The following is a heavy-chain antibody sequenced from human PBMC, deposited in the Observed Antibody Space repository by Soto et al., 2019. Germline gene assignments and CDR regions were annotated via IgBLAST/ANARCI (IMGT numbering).Heavy chain of an antibody. J-gene: IGHJ5*02. V-gene: IGHV1-8*01. CDR2: MNPNSGNT. CDR3: ARGVKYGAYSRWFDP. CDR1: GNTFTSYD. Sequence: QVQLVQSGAEVKKPGASVKVSCKASGNTFTSYDINWVRQATGQGLEYLGWMNPNSGNTAYVQKCQGRVAXTXXXAXATAYMDLSGLRSEDTAVYFCARGVKYGAYSRWFDPWGQGTLVTVSS. D-gene: IGHD4-17*01.